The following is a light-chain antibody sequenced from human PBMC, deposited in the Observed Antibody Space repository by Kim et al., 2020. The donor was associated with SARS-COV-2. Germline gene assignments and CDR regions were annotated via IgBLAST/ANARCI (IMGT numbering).Light chain of an antibody. V-gene: IGKV1-39*01. J-gene: IGKJ2*01. CDR2: AAS. Sequence: DIQMTQSPSSLSASVGDRVTITCRASQSISNYLNWYQQKPGKAPNLLMYAASSLESGVPSRFSGSASGTDFTLTISSLQPEDFATYYCQQSYSSPYTFGQGTKVDIK. CDR3: QQSYSSPYT. CDR1: QSISNY.